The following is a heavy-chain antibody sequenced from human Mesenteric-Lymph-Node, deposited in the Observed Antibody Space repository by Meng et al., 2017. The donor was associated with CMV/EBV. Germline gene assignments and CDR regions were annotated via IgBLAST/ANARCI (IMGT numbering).Heavy chain of an antibody. CDR2: ISWHSGRI. CDR1: GFTFDDYA. CDR3: VKDFDNNFPPIGGTVGV. V-gene: IGHV3-9*01. J-gene: IGHJ6*02. D-gene: IGHD2-15*01. Sequence: SLKISCAASGFTFDDYAMHWVRQVPGKGLEWVSGISWHSGRIGYVDSVKGRFTISRDNAKKSLYLQMNSLKPEDTALYYCVKDFDNNFPPIGGTVGVWGQGTTVTVSS.